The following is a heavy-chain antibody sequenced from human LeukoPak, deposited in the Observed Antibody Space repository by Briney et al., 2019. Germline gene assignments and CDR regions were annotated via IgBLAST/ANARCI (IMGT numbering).Heavy chain of an antibody. CDR2: IYNSGST. J-gene: IGHJ2*01. CDR1: GGSLSSYS. V-gene: IGHV4-59*01. Sequence: SETLSLTCTVSGGSLSSYSWSWIRQPPGKGLEWIGYIYNSGSTNYNPSLKSRVTISLDKSKNQFSLKLTSVTAADTAVYYCARGVRYFDLWGRGTLVTVSS. CDR3: ARGVRYFDL. D-gene: IGHD3-10*01.